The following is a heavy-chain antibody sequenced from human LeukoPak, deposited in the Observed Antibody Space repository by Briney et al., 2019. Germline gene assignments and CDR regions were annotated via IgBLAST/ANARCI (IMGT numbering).Heavy chain of an antibody. J-gene: IGHJ5*02. CDR3: ARLPYCGGDCYPNWFDP. CDR2: IYPGDSNI. Sequence: GESLKLSCKGSGYTFTSYWIGWVRQTPGKGLESVGVIYPGDSNIRYSPSFQGQVTISADRSINTAYLQWSSLKASDTAIYYCARLPYCGGDCYPNWFDPWGQGTLVIVSS. CDR1: GYTFTSYW. D-gene: IGHD2-21*02. V-gene: IGHV5-51*01.